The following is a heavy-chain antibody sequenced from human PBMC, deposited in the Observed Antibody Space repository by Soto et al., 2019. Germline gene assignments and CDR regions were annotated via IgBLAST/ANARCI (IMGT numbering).Heavy chain of an antibody. CDR1: GDTFSTST. CDR3: ARGDQLEHLNFAS. V-gene: IGHV1-69*13. D-gene: IGHD2-2*01. Sequence: SVKVSCKASGDTFSTSTLTWVRQAPGQGLEWMGGIIPVFETANYAQKFQGRITITADEFTNTSYMELTSLRSEDTALYYCARGDQLEHLNFASWGQGTLVTVS. CDR2: IIPVFETA. J-gene: IGHJ4*02.